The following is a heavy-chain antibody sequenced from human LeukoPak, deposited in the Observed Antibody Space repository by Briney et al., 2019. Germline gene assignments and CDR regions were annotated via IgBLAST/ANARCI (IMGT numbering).Heavy chain of an antibody. CDR1: GYSFTSYG. D-gene: IGHD6-19*01. J-gene: IGHJ3*02. Sequence: ASVKVSCKASGYSFTSYGINWVRQAPGQGLEWMGWISAYNGNTNYAQKFQGRVTMTRDTSISTAYMELSRLRSDDTAVYYCARALRRIAVAGRGGAFDIWGQGTMVTVSS. CDR2: ISAYNGNT. CDR3: ARALRRIAVAGRGGAFDI. V-gene: IGHV1-18*01.